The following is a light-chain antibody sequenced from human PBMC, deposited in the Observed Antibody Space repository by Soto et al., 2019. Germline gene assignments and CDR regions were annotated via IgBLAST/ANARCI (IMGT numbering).Light chain of an antibody. V-gene: IGKV4-1*01. J-gene: IGKJ4*01. CDR1: QSVFYSSNNKNY. Sequence: DIVLTQSPDSLAVSRGERATINCKSSQSVFYSSNNKNYLAWYQQKPGQPPKLLIYWASTRESGVPDRFSGSGSGTDFTLTISSLQAEDVAVYYCQQYYSSPFTFGGGTKVEIE. CDR3: QQYYSSPFT. CDR2: WAS.